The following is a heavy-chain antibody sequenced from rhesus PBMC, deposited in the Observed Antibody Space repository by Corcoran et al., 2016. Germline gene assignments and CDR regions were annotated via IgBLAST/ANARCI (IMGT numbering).Heavy chain of an antibody. J-gene: IGHJ6*01. V-gene: IGHV4-122*02. CDR1: GGSIGSGYYY. CDR3: ARYGVIAAAGDS. CDR2: ITYSGTN. Sequence: QVQLQESGPGLVKPSETLSLTCAVSGGSIGSGYYYWSWIRQPPGKGLEWIGYITYSGTNSYNPSLKSRVTISRDTSKNQCSLKLRSVTAADTAVYYCARYGVIAAAGDSWGQGVVVTVSS. D-gene: IGHD6-25*01.